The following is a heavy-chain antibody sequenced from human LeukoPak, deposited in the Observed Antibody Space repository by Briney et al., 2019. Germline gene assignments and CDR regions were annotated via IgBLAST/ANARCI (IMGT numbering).Heavy chain of an antibody. CDR3: ARDPSDSSGNWYFDL. CDR2: ISSSSGYI. Sequence: GGSLRLSCEASGFSFTSYALHWVRQAPGRGLEWVSSISSSSGYIYYADSVKGRFTISRDNARNSLYLQMNSLRAEDTSIYYCARDPSDSSGNWYFDLWGRGTLVNVSS. V-gene: IGHV3-21*01. CDR1: GFSFTSYA. D-gene: IGHD6-6*01. J-gene: IGHJ2*01.